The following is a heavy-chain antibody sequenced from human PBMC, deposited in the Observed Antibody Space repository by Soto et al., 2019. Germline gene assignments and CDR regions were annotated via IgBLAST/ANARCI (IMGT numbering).Heavy chain of an antibody. Sequence: QVRLQESGPKLVRPSQTLSLTCSVSGVSINRGDYYWSWIRQSPGRGLEWIGSIYSNGDTNYNPSLGSRVTMSVDTSKNQFSLDLQSVVAADTAVYFCAREGGDFVQVPYYWGQGTLITVSS. CDR3: AREGGDFVQVPYY. CDR1: GVSINRGDYY. V-gene: IGHV4-30-4*01. CDR2: IYSNGDT. D-gene: IGHD3-3*01. J-gene: IGHJ4*02.